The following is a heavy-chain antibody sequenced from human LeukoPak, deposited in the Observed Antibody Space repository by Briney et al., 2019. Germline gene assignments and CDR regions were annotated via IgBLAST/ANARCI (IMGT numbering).Heavy chain of an antibody. CDR1: GGSISSSSYY. CDR3: ARLGDDSSGYYYAPAWFDP. D-gene: IGHD3-22*01. CDR2: IYYSGST. Sequence: SETLSLTCTVSGGSISSSSYYWGWIRQPPEKGLEWIGSIYYSGSTYYNPSLKSRVTISVDTSKNQFSLKLSSVTAADTAVYYCARLGDDSSGYYYAPAWFDPWGQGTLVTVSS. V-gene: IGHV4-39*01. J-gene: IGHJ5*02.